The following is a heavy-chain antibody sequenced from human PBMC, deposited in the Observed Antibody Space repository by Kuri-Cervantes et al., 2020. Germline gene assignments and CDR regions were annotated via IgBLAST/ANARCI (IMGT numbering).Heavy chain of an antibody. J-gene: IGHJ3*02. Sequence: SETLSLTCAVSGGSISSSNWWSWVRQPPGKGLEWIGEIYHSGSTKYNPSLQSRVTISIDKSKNQFSLKLSSVTAADTAVYYCARIAAAFDAFDIWGQGTMVTVSS. CDR1: GGSISSSNW. CDR2: IYHSGST. CDR3: ARIAAAFDAFDI. D-gene: IGHD6-13*01. V-gene: IGHV4-4*02.